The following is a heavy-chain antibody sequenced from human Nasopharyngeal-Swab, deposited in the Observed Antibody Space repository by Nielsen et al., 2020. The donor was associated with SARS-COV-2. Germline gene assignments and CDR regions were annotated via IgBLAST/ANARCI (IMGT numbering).Heavy chain of an antibody. J-gene: IGHJ6*02. V-gene: IGHV3-30-3*01. Sequence: GSLKISCAASGFTFSSYAMHWVRQAPGKGLEWVAVISYDGSNKYYADSVKGRFTISRDNSKNTLYLQMNSLRAEDTAVYYCARLFLGMDVWGQGTTVTVSS. CDR2: ISYDGSNK. CDR3: ARLFLGMDV. CDR1: GFTFSSYA. D-gene: IGHD2-21*01.